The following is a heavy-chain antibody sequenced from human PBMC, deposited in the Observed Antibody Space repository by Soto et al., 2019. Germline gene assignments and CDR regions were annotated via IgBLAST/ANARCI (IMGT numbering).Heavy chain of an antibody. D-gene: IGHD3-22*01. Sequence: EVQLLESGGGLVQPGGSLRLSCTVSGVPFSVYAMSWVRQAPGKGLEWVAGISWNSATLAYADSVKGRFIVSRDNAKNILYLQMNSLRAEDAALYYCAKDVGSYYYDTSAYLYDYWGQGTLVTVSS. CDR3: AKDVGSYYYDTSAYLYDY. CDR1: GVPFSVYA. V-gene: IGHV3-9*01. J-gene: IGHJ4*02. CDR2: ISWNSATL.